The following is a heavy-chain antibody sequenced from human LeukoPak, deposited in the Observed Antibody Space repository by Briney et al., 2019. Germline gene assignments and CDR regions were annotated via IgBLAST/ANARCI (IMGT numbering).Heavy chain of an antibody. CDR2: TRNKANSYTT. D-gene: IGHD3-9*01. CDR1: EFSFSDHY. J-gene: IGHJ4*02. V-gene: IGHV3-72*01. Sequence: GGSLRLSCAATEFSFSDHYMDWVRQAPGKGLEWIGRTRNKANSYTTEYAASVKGRFTISRDDSKNSLYLQMNSLKTEDTAVYYCARWDSAVTGYYWGQGTLVTVSS. CDR3: ARWDSAVTGYY.